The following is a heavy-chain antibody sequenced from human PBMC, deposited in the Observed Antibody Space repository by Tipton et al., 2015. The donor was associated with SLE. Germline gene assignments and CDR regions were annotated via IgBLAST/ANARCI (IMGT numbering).Heavy chain of an antibody. CDR2: ITSSGAST. J-gene: IGHJ4*02. CDR3: AKGGPTVATAFDS. D-gene: IGHD4-17*01. V-gene: IGHV3-23*01. Sequence: SLRLSCAASGFSFSSYAMSRVRQAPGRGLEWVSTITSSGASTDYADSVKGRLTISRDNSKNTVYVQMNSLRADDTAVYYCAKGGPTVATAFDSWGQGTLVTVSS. CDR1: GFSFSSYA.